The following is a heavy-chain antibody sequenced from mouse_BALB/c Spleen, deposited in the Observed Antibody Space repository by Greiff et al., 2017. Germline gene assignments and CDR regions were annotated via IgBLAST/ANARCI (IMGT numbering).Heavy chain of an antibody. CDR2: IYPGDGDT. V-gene: IGHV1-80*01. CDR1: GYAFSSYW. Sequence: QVQLQQSGAELVRPGSSVKISCKASGYAFSSYWMNWVKQRPGQGLEWIGQIYPGDGDTNYNGKFKGKATLTADKSSSTAYMQLSSLTSEDSAVYFCARVGGYWFAYWGQGTLVTVSA. J-gene: IGHJ3*01. CDR3: ARVGGYWFAY. D-gene: IGHD1-1*02.